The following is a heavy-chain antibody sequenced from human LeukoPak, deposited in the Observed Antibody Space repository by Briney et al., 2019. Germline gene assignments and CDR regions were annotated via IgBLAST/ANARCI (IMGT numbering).Heavy chain of an antibody. Sequence: GGSLRLSCAASGFTFSSYSMNWVRQAPGKGLEWVSSISSSSSYIYYADSVKGRFTISRDNAKNSLYLQMNSLRAEDTAVYYCARGGYYYDSSGYLGDAFDTWGQGTMVTVSS. J-gene: IGHJ3*02. CDR2: ISSSSSYI. CDR1: GFTFSSYS. V-gene: IGHV3-21*01. CDR3: ARGGYYYDSSGYLGDAFDT. D-gene: IGHD3-22*01.